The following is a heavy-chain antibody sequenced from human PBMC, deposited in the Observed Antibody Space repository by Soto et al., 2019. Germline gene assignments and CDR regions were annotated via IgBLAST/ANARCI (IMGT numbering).Heavy chain of an antibody. CDR3: ARGRWAAAATTYFDY. V-gene: IGHV3-7*01. CDR2: IKEDVSEK. CDR1: GLTFSSYW. D-gene: IGHD6-25*01. Sequence: EVQLVESGGGLVQPGGSLRLSCAASGLTFSSYWMSWVRRAPGKGLEWVANIKEDVSEKYYLDSVKGRFTISRENAKNSLYLQMNSLRAEDAAVSDCARGRWAAAATTYFDYWGQGTLVTVSS. J-gene: IGHJ4*02.